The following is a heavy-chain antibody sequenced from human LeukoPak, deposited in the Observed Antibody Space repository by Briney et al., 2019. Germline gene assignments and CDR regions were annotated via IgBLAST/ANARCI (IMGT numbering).Heavy chain of an antibody. CDR2: INSDGSST. J-gene: IGHJ4*02. V-gene: IGHV3-74*01. CDR1: GFTFSSYW. Sequence: PGGSLRLSXAASGFTFSSYWMHWVRQAPGKGLVWVSRINSDGSSTTYADSVKGRFTISRDNAKNSLYLQMNSLRAEDTAVYYCARDRFGGGFDYWGQGTLVTVSS. CDR3: ARDRFGGGFDY. D-gene: IGHD2-15*01.